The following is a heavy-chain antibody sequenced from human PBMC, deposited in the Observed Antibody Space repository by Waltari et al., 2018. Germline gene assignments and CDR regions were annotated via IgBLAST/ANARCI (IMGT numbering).Heavy chain of an antibody. CDR1: GFIFSDYW. V-gene: IGHV3-74*01. Sequence: EVQLVESGGGIVQPGGSLRLSCAASGFIFSDYWMHWVRQAPGKGLVAVSRIKTGGTITGYADSVKGRFTISRDNAKKTLFLQMDSLTAEDTAIYYCVLYSSEPLGDCWGQGTLVTVSS. J-gene: IGHJ4*02. D-gene: IGHD6-19*01. CDR3: VLYSSEPLGDC. CDR2: IKTGGTIT.